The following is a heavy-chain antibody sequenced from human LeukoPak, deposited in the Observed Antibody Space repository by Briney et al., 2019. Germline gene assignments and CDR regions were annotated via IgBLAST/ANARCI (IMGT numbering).Heavy chain of an antibody. V-gene: IGHV3-23*01. D-gene: IGHD1-26*01. Sequence: GGSLRLSCAGSGFTFSSYAMSWVRQAPGKGLEWVSAISHSSSGTYHPDSAKGRFTISRDNAKNSLYLQMNSLRAEDTAVYYCAREEWELRAAYFDYWGQGVLVTVSS. CDR2: ISHSSSGT. CDR3: AREEWELRAAYFDY. J-gene: IGHJ4*02. CDR1: GFTFSSYA.